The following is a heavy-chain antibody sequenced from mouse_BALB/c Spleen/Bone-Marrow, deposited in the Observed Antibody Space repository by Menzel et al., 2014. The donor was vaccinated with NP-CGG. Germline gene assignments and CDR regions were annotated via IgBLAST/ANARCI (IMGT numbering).Heavy chain of an antibody. V-gene: IGHV3-2*02. CDR1: ATQSPVIMP. J-gene: IGHJ4*01. CDR2: ISYSSST. D-gene: IGHD1-2*01. Sequence: EVQLQQSGPGLVKPSQSLSSPALSLATQSPVIMPGTGTDRFKENKLEWMGYISYSSSTNYNPSLKSRISITRDTSKNQFFLQLNSVTAEDTATYYCARWDYGDYAMDYWGQGTSVTVSS. CDR3: ARWDYGDYAMDY.